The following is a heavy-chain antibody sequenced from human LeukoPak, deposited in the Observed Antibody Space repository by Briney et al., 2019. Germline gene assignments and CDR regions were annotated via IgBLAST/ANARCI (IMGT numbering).Heavy chain of an antibody. CDR3: AKVQPLSLGDAFDI. CDR2: IKQDGSVK. J-gene: IGHJ3*02. CDR1: GFTFSNFW. Sequence: SGGSLRLSCAASGFTFSNFWMNWVRQAPGKGLEWVANIKQDGSVKHYVDSVKGRFTISRDNTKNSLYLQMNSLRAEDTAVYYCAKVQPLSLGDAFDIWGQGTMVTVSS. V-gene: IGHV3-7*03. D-gene: IGHD2-15*01.